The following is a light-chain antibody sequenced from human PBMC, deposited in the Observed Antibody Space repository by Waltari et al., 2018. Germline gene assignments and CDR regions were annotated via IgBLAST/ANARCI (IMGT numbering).Light chain of an antibody. V-gene: IGLV2-14*03. Sequence: QYDLNQPAPVSGSPGQSITSSCTGASGDDGGYKYVAWYKQHPGKAPKLMIYDVSNRPSGVSDRFSGSKSGNTASLTISGLQAEDEADYYCSSYTSSSTLAFGGGTKLTVL. CDR2: DVS. CDR1: SGDDGGYKY. CDR3: SSYTSSSTLA. J-gene: IGLJ2*01.